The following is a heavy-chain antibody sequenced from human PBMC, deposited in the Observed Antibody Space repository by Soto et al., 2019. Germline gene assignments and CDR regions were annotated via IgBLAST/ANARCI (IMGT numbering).Heavy chain of an antibody. J-gene: IGHJ6*02. CDR2: ICSSGNI. CDR3: ARDSGMIRGNYGMDV. D-gene: IGHD3-10*01. Sequence: LRLSCAASGFIVRSNYMTWVRQAPGKGLEWVSVICSSGNIYYPDSVKGRFTTSRDNSQNTFFLQMNSLRAEDTAVYYCARDSGMIRGNYGMDVWGQGTTVTVSS. V-gene: IGHV3-53*01. CDR1: GFIVRSNY.